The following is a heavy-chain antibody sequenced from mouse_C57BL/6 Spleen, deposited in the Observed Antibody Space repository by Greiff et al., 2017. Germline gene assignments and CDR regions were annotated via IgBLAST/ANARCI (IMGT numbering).Heavy chain of an antibody. Sequence: EVKLMESGPGLVKPSQTVFLTCTVTGISITTGNYRWSWLRHFPGNKLEWIGYIYYSGTISYKPSLTSRTTITSETPKNQFFLAMNSLTAEDTATYYCARLLRDYAMDDWGQGTSVTVSS. J-gene: IGHJ4*01. CDR3: ARLLRDYAMDD. V-gene: IGHV3-5*01. D-gene: IGHD1-1*01. CDR1: GISITTGNYR. CDR2: IYYSGTI.